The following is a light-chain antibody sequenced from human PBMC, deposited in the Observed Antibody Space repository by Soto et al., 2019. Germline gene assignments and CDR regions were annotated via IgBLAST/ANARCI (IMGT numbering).Light chain of an antibody. Sequence: NFMLTQPHSVSESPGKTVTISYTGSGASIVSNYVQWYQQRPGSAPTTVIFEDVQRPSGVPDRFSGSIDTSSNSASLTISGLKTDDEGDYYCQSYDGNTVVFGGGTKLTVL. V-gene: IGLV6-57*02. CDR1: GASIVSNY. CDR2: EDV. CDR3: QSYDGNTVV. J-gene: IGLJ3*02.